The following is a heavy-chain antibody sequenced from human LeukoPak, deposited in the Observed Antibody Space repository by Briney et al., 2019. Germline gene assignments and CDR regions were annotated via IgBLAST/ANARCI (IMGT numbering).Heavy chain of an antibody. V-gene: IGHV3-21*01. CDR1: GFTFSSYS. J-gene: IGHJ6*03. CDR3: ARDQGYYYMDV. CDR2: ISSSSSYI. Sequence: GGSLRLSCAASGFTFSSYSMNRVRQAPGKGLEWVSSISSSSSYIYYADSVKGRFTISRDNAKNSLYLQMNSLRAEDTAVYYCARDQGYYYMDVWGKGTTVTVSS.